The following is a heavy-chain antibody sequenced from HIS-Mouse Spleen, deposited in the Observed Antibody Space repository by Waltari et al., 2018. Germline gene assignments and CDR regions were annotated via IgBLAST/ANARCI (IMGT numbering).Heavy chain of an antibody. D-gene: IGHD6-13*01. J-gene: IGHJ2*01. V-gene: IGHV4-39*07. Sequence: QLQLQESGPGLVKPSETLSLTCTVSGGSISSSSYYWGWIRQPPGKGLEWIGSICYSASTYHNPSIKSRVTTSVDTSQNQFSPKLSSVTAADTDVYYCAREIPYSSSWYDWYFDLWGRGTLVTVSS. CDR2: ICYSAST. CDR1: GGSISSSSYY. CDR3: AREIPYSSSWYDWYFDL.